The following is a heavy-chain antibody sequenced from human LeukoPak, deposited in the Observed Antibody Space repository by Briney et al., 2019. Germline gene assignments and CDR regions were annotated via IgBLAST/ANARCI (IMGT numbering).Heavy chain of an antibody. Sequence: PSETLSLTCTVSGGSISSYYWSWIRQPAGKGLEWIGYIYHSGSTYYNPSLKSRVTISVDRSKNQFSLKLSSVTAADTAVYYCARRIAAAATRIHWFDPWGQGTLVTVSS. J-gene: IGHJ5*02. V-gene: IGHV4-59*12. CDR2: IYHSGST. D-gene: IGHD6-13*01. CDR3: ARRIAAAATRIHWFDP. CDR1: GGSISSYY.